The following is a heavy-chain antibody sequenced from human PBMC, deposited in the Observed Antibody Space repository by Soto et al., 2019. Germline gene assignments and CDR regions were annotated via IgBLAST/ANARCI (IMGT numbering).Heavy chain of an antibody. CDR2: VRGSGDST. D-gene: IGHD2-21*02. CDR1: AFTFSRYA. CDR3: AKGRASDCPGCTQDY. J-gene: IGHJ4*02. Sequence: EVQLLESGGGLAQPGGSLRLSCAASAFTFSRYAMSWVRQAPGKGLEWVSAVRGSGDSTYYADSVKGRFTISRDNSKNTLYLKMNSLRAVDTAVYYCAKGRASDCPGCTQDYWGQGTLVTVSS. V-gene: IGHV3-23*01.